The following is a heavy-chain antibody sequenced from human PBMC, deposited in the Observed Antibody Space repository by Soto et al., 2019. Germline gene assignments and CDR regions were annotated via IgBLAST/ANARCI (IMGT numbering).Heavy chain of an antibody. V-gene: IGHV4-39*01. D-gene: IGHD1-26*01. Sequence: QLQLQESGPGLVKPSETLSLTCTVSGGSISRSDYYWGWIRQSPGKGLEWIANIYYSGTPYYNPSLKSRVTISVDTSKKQFSLKMSSVAAADTAVYFCVSTELVQGYFQQWGQGTLVTVSS. J-gene: IGHJ1*01. CDR1: GGSISRSDYY. CDR2: IYYSGTP. CDR3: VSTELVQGYFQQ.